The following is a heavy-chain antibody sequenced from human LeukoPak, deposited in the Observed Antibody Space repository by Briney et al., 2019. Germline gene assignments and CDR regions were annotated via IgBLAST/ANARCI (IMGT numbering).Heavy chain of an antibody. J-gene: IGHJ4*02. Sequence: SETLSLTCTASGGSISSYYWSWIRQPPGKGLEWIGYVYNSGSTIYNPSLKSRVIMTVDTSKNQLPLKVTSVTTADTAVYYCAGWFGRFLDHWGQGMLVTVSS. D-gene: IGHD3-10*01. V-gene: IGHV4-59*01. CDR3: AGWFGRFLDH. CDR1: GGSISSYY. CDR2: VYNSGST.